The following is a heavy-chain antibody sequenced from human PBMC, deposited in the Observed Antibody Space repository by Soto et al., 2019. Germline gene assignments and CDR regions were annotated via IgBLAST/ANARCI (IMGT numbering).Heavy chain of an antibody. J-gene: IGHJ6*02. CDR1: RVPAW. Sequence: EVQLVESGGGLVKPWGSLIRSCGASRVPAWMSWVRQAPVKGLEWVGRIKSKSVAETIDYAAPVHGRFTISRDESKDMLYLEINSLNIEDPVVYSCGDFDGSHFVMGVWGQWTTVSVSS. CDR2: IKSKSVAETI. V-gene: IGHV3-15*01. CDR3: GDFDGSHFVMGV. D-gene: IGHD3-10*01.